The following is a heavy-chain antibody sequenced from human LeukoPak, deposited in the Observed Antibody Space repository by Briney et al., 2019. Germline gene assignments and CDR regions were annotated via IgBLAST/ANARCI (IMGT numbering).Heavy chain of an antibody. CDR1: GYTFTNYG. V-gene: IGHV1-2*02. Sequence: ASVKVSCKASGYTFTNYGFSWVRQAPGQGLEWMGWINPNSGGTKYAQKFKGRVTMTRDTSISTAYMELSRLRSDDTAVYYCARVDTAMVAGGGDYWGQGTLVTVSS. CDR2: INPNSGGT. CDR3: ARVDTAMVAGGGDY. J-gene: IGHJ4*02. D-gene: IGHD5-18*01.